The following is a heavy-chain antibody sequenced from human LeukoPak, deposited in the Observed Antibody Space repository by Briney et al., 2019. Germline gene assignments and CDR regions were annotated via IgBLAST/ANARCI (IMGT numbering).Heavy chain of an antibody. D-gene: IGHD3-22*01. CDR3: SGGSSGPPNH. J-gene: IGHJ5*02. CDR2: IYTSGST. V-gene: IGHV4-61*02. Sequence: SETLSLTCTVSGASISSGSYYWSWIRQPAGKGLEWIGRIYTSGSTNYNPSLKSRVTISVDTSKNQFSLKLSSVTAADTAVYYCSGGSSGPPNHWGQGTLVTVSS. CDR1: GASISSGSYY.